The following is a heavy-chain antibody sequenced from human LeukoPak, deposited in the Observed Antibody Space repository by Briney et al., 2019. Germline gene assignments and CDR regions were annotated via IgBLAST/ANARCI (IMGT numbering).Heavy chain of an antibody. CDR2: IYYSGST. CDR3: ARDQGYSGYDLYY. Sequence: SETLSLTCTVSGGSISSYYWSWIRQPPGKGLEWIGYIYYSGSTNYNPSLKSPVTISVDTSKNQFALKLSSVTAADTAVYYCARDQGYSGYDLYYWGQGTLVTVSS. CDR1: GGSISSYY. V-gene: IGHV4-59*01. D-gene: IGHD5-12*01. J-gene: IGHJ4*02.